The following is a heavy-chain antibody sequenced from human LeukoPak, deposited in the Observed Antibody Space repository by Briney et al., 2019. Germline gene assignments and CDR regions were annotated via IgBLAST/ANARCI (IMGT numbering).Heavy chain of an antibody. V-gene: IGHV1-69*06. D-gene: IGHD2-15*01. Sequence: ASVKVSCKASGGTFSSYAISWVRQAPGQGLEWMGGIIPIFGTANYAQKFQGRVTITADKSTSTAYMELSSLRSEDRAVYYCASGYCSGGSCYSGFDYWGQGTLVTVSS. CDR3: ASGYCSGGSCYSGFDY. J-gene: IGHJ4*02. CDR2: IIPIFGTA. CDR1: GGTFSSYA.